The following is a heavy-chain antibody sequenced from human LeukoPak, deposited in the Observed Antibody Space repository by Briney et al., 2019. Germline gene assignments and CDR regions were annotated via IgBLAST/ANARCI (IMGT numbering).Heavy chain of an antibody. CDR1: GGSISGSSYY. D-gene: IGHD2-2*01. Sequence: SETLSLTCNVSGGSISGSSYYWGWIRQPPGKGLEWIGCIDYSGRTYYNPSLKSRFTISVHTSKTPFSLKLSFVTAADTAVYYCARRMGVAQLASWGQGTLVTVSS. V-gene: IGHV4-39*01. J-gene: IGHJ5*02. CDR3: ARRMGVAQLAS. CDR2: IDYSGRT.